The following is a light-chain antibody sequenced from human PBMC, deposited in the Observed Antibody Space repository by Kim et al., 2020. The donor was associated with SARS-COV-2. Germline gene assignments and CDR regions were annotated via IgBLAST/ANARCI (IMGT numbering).Light chain of an antibody. CDR2: DAS. CDR3: QQRGN. Sequence: ATLSLLPGERATLSCRASQNGGTYLAWYQQKHGQAPRLLIYDASKRATGIPDRFRGSGSGTDCTLTIGTLEPEDSAVYYCQQRGNFGQGTRLEIK. J-gene: IGKJ5*01. V-gene: IGKV3-11*01. CDR1: QNGGTY.